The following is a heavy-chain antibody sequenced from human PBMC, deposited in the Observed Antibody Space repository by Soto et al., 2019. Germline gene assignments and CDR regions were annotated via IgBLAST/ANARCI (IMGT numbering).Heavy chain of an antibody. V-gene: IGHV4-39*01. D-gene: IGHD2-2*01. Sequence: SETLSLTCTVSGGSISSSSYYWGWIRQPPGKGLEWIGSIYYSGSTYYNPSLKSRVTISVDTSKNQFSLKLSSVTAADTAVYYCARVVVVVPAAIKGFDPWGQGTLVTVSS. J-gene: IGHJ5*02. CDR1: GGSISSSSYY. CDR3: ARVVVVVPAAIKGFDP. CDR2: IYYSGST.